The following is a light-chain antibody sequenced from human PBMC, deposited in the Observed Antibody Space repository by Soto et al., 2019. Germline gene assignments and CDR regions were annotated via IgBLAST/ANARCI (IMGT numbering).Light chain of an antibody. V-gene: IGKV1-39*01. CDR1: QTIGAN. J-gene: IGKJ2*01. CDR2: DAT. Sequence: DVQMTQSPSSLSASVGDRVTITCRASQTIGANLNWYRQKPGKAPTLLICDATTLQSGVPSRFSGLGSGTDFTLTITSLQPEDSATYFCQQSYTTVYTFGLGTKVEIK. CDR3: QQSYTTVYT.